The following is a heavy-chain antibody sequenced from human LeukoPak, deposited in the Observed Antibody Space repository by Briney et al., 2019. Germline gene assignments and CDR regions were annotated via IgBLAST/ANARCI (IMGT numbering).Heavy chain of an antibody. J-gene: IGHJ4*02. Sequence: GGSLRLSCAASGFTFSNFWMSWVRQAPGKGLEWVANIKQDGSKKSYVDSVKGRFTISRDNAKNSLYLQMNSLRAEDTAIYYCTRVGYIDEGIDYWGQGTLVTVSS. CDR3: TRVGYIDEGIDY. D-gene: IGHD5-24*01. CDR1: GFTFSNFW. V-gene: IGHV3-7*04. CDR2: IKQDGSKK.